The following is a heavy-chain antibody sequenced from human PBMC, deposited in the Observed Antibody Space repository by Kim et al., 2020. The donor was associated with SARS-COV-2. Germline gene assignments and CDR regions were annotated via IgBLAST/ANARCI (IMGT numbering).Heavy chain of an antibody. CDR1: GYTFTSYG. V-gene: IGHV1-18*01. CDR2: ISAYNGNT. Sequence: ASVKVSCKASGYTFTSYGISWVRQAPGQGLEWMGWISAYNGNTNYAQKLQGRVTMTTDTSTSTAYMELWSLRSDDTAVYYCARMVGYCSGGSCDSGWYYYCGMDVWGQGTTVTVSS. D-gene: IGHD2-15*01. J-gene: IGHJ6*02. CDR3: ARMVGYCSGGSCDSGWYYYCGMDV.